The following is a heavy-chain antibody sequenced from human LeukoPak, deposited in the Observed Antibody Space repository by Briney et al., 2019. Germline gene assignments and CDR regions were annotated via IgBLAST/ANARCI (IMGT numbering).Heavy chain of an antibody. V-gene: IGHV3-9*01. CDR3: AKKGSVCTNGICRYFDY. CDR2: ISWNSGSQ. J-gene: IGHJ4*02. CDR1: GFTFGGSA. Sequence: GRSLRLSCAASGFTFGGSAMHWVRQAPGKGLEWVSAISWNSGSQRYADCVQGRFTISRDNAKNSLYLQMDSLRAEDTALYYCAKKGSVCTNGICRYFDYWGQGTLVTVSS. D-gene: IGHD2-8*01.